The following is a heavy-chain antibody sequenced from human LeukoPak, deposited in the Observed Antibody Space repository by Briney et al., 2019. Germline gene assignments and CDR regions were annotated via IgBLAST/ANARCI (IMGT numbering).Heavy chain of an antibody. J-gene: IGHJ4*02. V-gene: IGHV1-46*01. CDR3: ARDIPLPDIVATAYPGYYFDY. D-gene: IGHD5-12*01. CDR2: INASGGST. CDR1: VYTFTGYY. Sequence: ASVKVSCKASVYTFTGYYMHWVRQAPGQGLEGMGIINASGGSTSYAQKFQGRVTMTRDMSSSTVYMELSSLRSEDTAVYYCARDIPLPDIVATAYPGYYFDYWGQGTLVTVSS.